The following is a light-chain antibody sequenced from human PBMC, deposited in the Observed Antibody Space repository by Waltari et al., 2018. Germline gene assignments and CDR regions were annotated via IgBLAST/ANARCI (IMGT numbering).Light chain of an antibody. V-gene: IGKV3-20*01. Sequence: VLTQSPGTLSLSPGESATLSCRASQSLTKKYLAWYQQKPGQAPRLLIYGASSRAAGIPDRCSGSGSGTDFTLTISRLEPEDFAVYYCQQYGSSVMYTFCQGTKLEIK. CDR3: QQYGSSVMYT. CDR2: GAS. CDR1: QSLTKKY. J-gene: IGKJ2*01.